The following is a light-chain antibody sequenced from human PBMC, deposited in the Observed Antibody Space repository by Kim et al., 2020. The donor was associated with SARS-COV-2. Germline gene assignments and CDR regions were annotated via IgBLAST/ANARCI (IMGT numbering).Light chain of an antibody. CDR1: SLRSYY. V-gene: IGLV3-19*01. CDR3: NSRDSSGNHRYV. Sequence: LGQTVRITCKEDSLRSYYASWYQQKPGQAPVLVIDGKNNRPSGIPDRFSGSSSGNTASLTITGAKAEDEADDYCNSRDSSGNHRYVFGTGTKVTVL. J-gene: IGLJ1*01. CDR2: GKN.